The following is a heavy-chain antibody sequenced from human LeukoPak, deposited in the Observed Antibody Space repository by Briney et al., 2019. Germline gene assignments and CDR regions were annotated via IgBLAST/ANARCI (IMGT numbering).Heavy chain of an antibody. D-gene: IGHD3-16*02. Sequence: ASVKVSCKASGYTFTSYGISWVRQAPGQGLEWMGWMNPNSGNTGYAQKFQGRVTMTRNTSISTAYMELSSLRSEDTAVYYCARGPSRRYDYVWGSYRSPWYFDYWGQGTLVTVSS. V-gene: IGHV1-8*02. CDR3: ARGPSRRYDYVWGSYRSPWYFDY. CDR1: GYTFTSYG. J-gene: IGHJ4*02. CDR2: MNPNSGNT.